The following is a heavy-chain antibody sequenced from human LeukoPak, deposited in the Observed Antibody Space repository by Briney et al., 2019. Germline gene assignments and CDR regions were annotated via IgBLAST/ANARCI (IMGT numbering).Heavy chain of an antibody. CDR2: IYYSGSN. V-gene: IGHV4-39*01. CDR1: GGSISSSSYY. CDR3: ARACIAAQRFDP. J-gene: IGHJ5*02. Sequence: PSETLSLTCTVSGGSISSSSYYWGWIRLPPGEGLERIGSIYYSGSNYDNPSLKSRATISVDTSKNQFSLKLSSVTAADTAVYYCARACIAAQRFDPWGQGTLVTVSS. D-gene: IGHD6-6*01.